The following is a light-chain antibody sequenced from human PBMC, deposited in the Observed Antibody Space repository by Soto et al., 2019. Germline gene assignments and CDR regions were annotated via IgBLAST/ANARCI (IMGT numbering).Light chain of an antibody. CDR2: DVS. CDR1: SSHVGVYDF. J-gene: IGLJ2*01. CDR3: CSYTSSSTVL. V-gene: IGLV2-14*01. Sequence: QSALTQPASVSGSPGQSITISCTGTSSHVGVYDFVSWYQQHPAKAPKLLIYDVSYRPSGVSDRFSGSKSGNTASLTISGLQAEDEADYYCCSYTSSSTVLFGGGTKLTVL.